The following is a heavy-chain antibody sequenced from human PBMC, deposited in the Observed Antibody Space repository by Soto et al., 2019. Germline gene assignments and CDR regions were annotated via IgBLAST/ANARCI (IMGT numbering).Heavy chain of an antibody. CDR3: ARDGGSY. CDR2: IASDGSSQ. CDR1: GFTLSTYA. J-gene: IGHJ4*02. Sequence: QVQLVESGGGVVQPGTSLRLSCAASGFTLSTYAMHWVRQAPGKGLEWVAVIASDGSSQYYADSVKGRFTVSRDSSRNTLYLQMNSLRTGDTAVYFCARDGGSYWGQGTQVIVST. V-gene: IGHV3-30-3*01. D-gene: IGHD3-16*01.